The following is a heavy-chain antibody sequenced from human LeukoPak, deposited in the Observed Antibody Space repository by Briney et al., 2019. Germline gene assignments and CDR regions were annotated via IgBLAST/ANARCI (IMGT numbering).Heavy chain of an antibody. J-gene: IGHJ1*01. CDR1: GYTFTSYA. Sequence: ASVKVSCKASGYTFTSYAMHWVRQAPGQRLEWMGWINAGNGNTKYSQKFQGRVTITADESTSTAYMELSSLRSEDTAVYYCARDFGDTSDTYFQHWGQGTLVTVSS. CDR3: ARDFGDTSDTYFQH. D-gene: IGHD3-22*01. V-gene: IGHV1-3*01. CDR2: INAGNGNT.